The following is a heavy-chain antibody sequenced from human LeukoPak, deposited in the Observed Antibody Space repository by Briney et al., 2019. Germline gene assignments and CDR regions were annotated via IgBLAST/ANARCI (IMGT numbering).Heavy chain of an antibody. CDR1: GFTFSSYA. CDR2: ISYDGSNK. V-gene: IGHV3-30-3*01. D-gene: IGHD3-3*01. CDR3: ARDLGYGDFWSGYYAHYYYYGMDV. J-gene: IGHJ6*02. Sequence: GGSLRLSCAASGFTFSSYAMHWVRQAPGKGLEWVAVISYDGSNKYYADSVKGRFTISRDNSKNTLYLQMNSLRAEDTAVYYCARDLGYGDFWSGYYAHYYYYGMDVWGQGTTVTVSS.